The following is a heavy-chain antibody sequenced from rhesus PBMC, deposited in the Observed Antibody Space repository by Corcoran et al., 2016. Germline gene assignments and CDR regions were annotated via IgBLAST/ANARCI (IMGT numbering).Heavy chain of an antibody. CDR3: ARALSNWYFDI. CDR2: IYGNSAST. CDR1: GGSIRGVYY. Sequence: QVQLQESGPGLVKPSETLSLTCAVSGGSIRGVYYWGCVRQHPGKGLEWIGNIYGNSASTYYNPSLKSRVTISKDTSKNQFSLKLSSVTAADTAVYYCARALSNWYFDIWGPGTPITISS. V-gene: IGHV4S7*01. J-gene: IGHJ2*01.